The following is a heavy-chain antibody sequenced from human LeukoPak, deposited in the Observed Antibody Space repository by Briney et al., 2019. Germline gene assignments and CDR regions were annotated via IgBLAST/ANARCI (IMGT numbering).Heavy chain of an antibody. CDR3: ARAPGGFHGDYSPIGY. V-gene: IGHV3-30-3*01. CDR2: TSDDGSAK. J-gene: IGHJ4*02. D-gene: IGHD4-17*01. Sequence: GGSLRPSCAASGFTFSSYAMHRVRQAPGKGLQWLALTSDDGSAKYYADSVKGRFTISRDNSQNTLYLQMNSLRAEETAMYYCARAPGGFHGDYSPIGYWGQGTLVTVSS. CDR1: GFTFSSYA.